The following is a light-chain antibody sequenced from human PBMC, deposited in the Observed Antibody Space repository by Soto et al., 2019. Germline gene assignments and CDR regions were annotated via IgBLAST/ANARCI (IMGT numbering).Light chain of an antibody. CDR3: QSYDTSLRGSRV. V-gene: IGLV2-8*01. CDR1: SSDVGAYDY. J-gene: IGLJ1*01. CDR2: EVN. Sequence: QSVLTQPPSASGSPGQSVTISCTGTSSDVGAYDYVSWYQQHPGKAPELIIYEVNQRPSGVPDRFSGSKSGTSASLAISGLQAEEEADYYCQSYDTSLRGSRVFGTGSKVTVL.